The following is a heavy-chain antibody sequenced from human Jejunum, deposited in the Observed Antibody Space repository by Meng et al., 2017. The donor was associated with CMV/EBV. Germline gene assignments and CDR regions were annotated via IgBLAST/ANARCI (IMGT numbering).Heavy chain of an antibody. CDR1: GYTFTNHG. CDR2: ISAYNGNT. CDR3: ARVEVGITSGDY. Sequence: AQWVQSEGEVKKPGASVKVSCKASGYTFTNHGITWVRQAPGQGLEWMGWISAYNGNTNYAQTLQGRLTMTTDTSTSTAYMELRSLRSDDTAVYYCARVEVGITSGDYWGQGTLVTVSS. D-gene: IGHD1-26*01. V-gene: IGHV1-18*01. J-gene: IGHJ4*02.